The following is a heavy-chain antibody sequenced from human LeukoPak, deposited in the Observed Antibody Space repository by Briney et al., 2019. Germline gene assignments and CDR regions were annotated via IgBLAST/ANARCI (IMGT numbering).Heavy chain of an antibody. Sequence: SETLSLTCTVSGYSISSGYYWGWIRQPPGKGLEWIGYIYYSGSTYYNPSLKSRVTMSVDTSKNQFSLKLSSVTAADTAVYYCAGRDGSSPDYWGQGTLVTVSS. CDR1: GYSISSGYY. D-gene: IGHD5-24*01. CDR2: IYYSGST. J-gene: IGHJ4*02. V-gene: IGHV4-38-2*02. CDR3: AGRDGSSPDY.